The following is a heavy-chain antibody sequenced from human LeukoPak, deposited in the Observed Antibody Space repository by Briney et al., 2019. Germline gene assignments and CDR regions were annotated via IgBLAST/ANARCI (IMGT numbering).Heavy chain of an antibody. J-gene: IGHJ4*02. D-gene: IGHD6-13*01. Sequence: ASVKVSCKASGYTFTGYYMHWVRQAPGQGLEGMGWINPNSGGTNYAQKFQGRVTMTRDTSISTAYMELSRRRSHDTAVYYCARARYSSPWGYWGQGTLVTVSS. CDR3: ARARYSSPWGY. V-gene: IGHV1-2*02. CDR1: GYTFTGYY. CDR2: INPNSGGT.